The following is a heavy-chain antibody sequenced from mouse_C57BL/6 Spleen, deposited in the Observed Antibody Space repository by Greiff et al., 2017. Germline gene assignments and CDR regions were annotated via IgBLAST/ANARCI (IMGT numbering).Heavy chain of an antibody. J-gene: IGHJ1*03. CDR1: GFSLTSYG. CDR3: AKNSNYWYFDV. D-gene: IGHD2-5*01. CDR2: IWRGGST. Sequence: VKLVESGPGLVQPSQSLSITCTVSGFSLTSYGVHWVRQSPGKGLEWLGVIWRGGSTDYNAAFMSRLSITKDNSKSQVFFKMNSLQADDTAIYYCAKNSNYWYFDVWGTGTTVTVSS. V-gene: IGHV2-5*01.